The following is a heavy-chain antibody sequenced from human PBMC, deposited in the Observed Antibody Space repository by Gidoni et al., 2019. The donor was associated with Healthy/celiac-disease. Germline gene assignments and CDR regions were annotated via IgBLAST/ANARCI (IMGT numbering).Heavy chain of an antibody. Sequence: QLQLQESGPGLVKPSETLSLTCTVSGGSISSSSYYWGWIRQPPGKGLEWIGSIYYSGSTYYNPSLKSRVTISVDTSKNQFSLKLSSVTAADTAVYYCARQTPLEHIFDYWGQGTLVTVSS. J-gene: IGHJ4*02. CDR2: IYYSGST. V-gene: IGHV4-39*01. D-gene: IGHD1-1*01. CDR1: GGSISSSSYY. CDR3: ARQTPLEHIFDY.